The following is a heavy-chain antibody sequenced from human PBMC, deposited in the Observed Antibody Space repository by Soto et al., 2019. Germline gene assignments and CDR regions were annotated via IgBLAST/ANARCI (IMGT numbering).Heavy chain of an antibody. J-gene: IGHJ5*02. CDR2: ISGSGGST. D-gene: IGHD3-3*01. V-gene: IGHV3-23*01. CDR3: ARGGLYRQGKNYSDFWSCYYSDWFDP. CDR1: GFTFSSYA. Sequence: EVQLLESGGGLVQPGGSLRLSCAASGFTFSSYAMSWVRQAPGKGLECVSAISGSGGSTYYADYVKGRFTISRDNSKNTLYLQINRLRAEDTAVYYCARGGLYRQGKNYSDFWSCYYSDWFDPRGQGTLVTVSS.